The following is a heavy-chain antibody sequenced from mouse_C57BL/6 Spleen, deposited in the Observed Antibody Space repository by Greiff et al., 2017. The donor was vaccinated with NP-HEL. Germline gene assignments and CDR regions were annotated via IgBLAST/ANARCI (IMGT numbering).Heavy chain of an antibody. Sequence: VQLQQPGAELVMPGASVKLSCTASGYPFTSSWMPCVQQRPVPVLEWIGEIDPSDSYTNYNQKFKGKSTLTVDKSSSTAYMQLSSLTSEDSAVYYCARFITTVNYAMDYWGQGTSVTVSS. V-gene: IGHV1-69*01. CDR3: ARFITTVNYAMDY. J-gene: IGHJ4*01. CDR2: IDPSDSYT. D-gene: IGHD1-1*01. CDR1: GYPFTSSW.